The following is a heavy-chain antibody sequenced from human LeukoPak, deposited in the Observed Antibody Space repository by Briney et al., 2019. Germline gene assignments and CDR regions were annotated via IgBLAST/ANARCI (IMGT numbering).Heavy chain of an antibody. CDR1: DYSVTSAYY. CDR2: IFHGETT. Sequence: SETLSLTCAVSDYSVTSAYYWGWIRQFPGKELEWIGSIFHGETTYYNPSLESRVTISVDPSKNQFSLRLTSVTAADTAVYYCARVGSSWYWDDYWGQATLVTVSS. V-gene: IGHV4-38-2*01. D-gene: IGHD6-13*01. CDR3: ARVGSSWYWDDY. J-gene: IGHJ4*02.